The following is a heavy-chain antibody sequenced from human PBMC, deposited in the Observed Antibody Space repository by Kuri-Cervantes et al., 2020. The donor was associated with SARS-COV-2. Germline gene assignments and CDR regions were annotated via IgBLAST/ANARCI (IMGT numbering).Heavy chain of an antibody. CDR1: GDSFTSNW. J-gene: IGHJ6*02. V-gene: IGHV5-51*01. D-gene: IGHD2-2*01. CDR2: IYPDDSDT. Sequence: GESLKISCNVSGDSFTSNWNWWVSQMPGKSVEGMGIIYPDDSDTRYSPSFHGQVPISADTSISTAYLQRSSLKASDTAMYYCARLQMPRYSYYYYGMDVWGQGTTVTVSS. CDR3: ARLQMPRYSYYYYGMDV.